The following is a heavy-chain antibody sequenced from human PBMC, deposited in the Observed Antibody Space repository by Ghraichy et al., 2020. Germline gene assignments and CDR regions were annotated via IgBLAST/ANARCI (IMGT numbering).Heavy chain of an antibody. V-gene: IGHV1-8*01. Sequence: ASVKVSCKASGSTFTSSVINWYRLSPVQVLEWMGWMNRNSGNTGYAQKFQGRVTMTRNTSISTAYMELSSLRSEDTAVYYCARTYYYDSSGYYYGFVAFDIWGQGTLFTVSS. CDR3: ARTYYYDSSGYYYGFVAFDI. J-gene: IGHJ3*02. CDR1: GSTFTSSV. CDR2: MNRNSGNT. D-gene: IGHD3-22*01.